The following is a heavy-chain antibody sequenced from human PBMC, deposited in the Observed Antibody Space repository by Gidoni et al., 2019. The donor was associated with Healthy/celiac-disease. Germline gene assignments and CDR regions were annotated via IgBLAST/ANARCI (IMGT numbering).Heavy chain of an antibody. Sequence: QVQLQESGPGLVKPSETLSLTCTVSGGSISSYYWSWIRQPAGKGLEWIGRIYTSGSTNYNPSLKSRVTMSVDTSKNQFSLKLSSVTAADTAVYYCARDRTIFGVVHLDYWGQGTLVTVSS. CDR1: GGSISSYY. D-gene: IGHD3-3*01. CDR3: ARDRTIFGVVHLDY. V-gene: IGHV4-4*07. CDR2: IYTSGST. J-gene: IGHJ4*02.